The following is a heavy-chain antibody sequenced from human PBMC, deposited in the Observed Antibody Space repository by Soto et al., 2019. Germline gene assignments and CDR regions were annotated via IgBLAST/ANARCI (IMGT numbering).Heavy chain of an antibody. CDR1: GFTFSSYG. CDR2: RSYDGSNK. CDR3: AKDKVPWSTYYYDSSGGNWFDP. D-gene: IGHD3-22*01. Sequence: PGGSLRLSCAASGFTFSSYGMHWVRQAPGKGLEWVAVRSYDGSNKYYADTVKGRFTISRDNSKNTLYLQMNSLRAEDTAVYYCAKDKVPWSTYYYDSSGGNWFDPWGQGTLVTVSS. V-gene: IGHV3-30*18. J-gene: IGHJ5*02.